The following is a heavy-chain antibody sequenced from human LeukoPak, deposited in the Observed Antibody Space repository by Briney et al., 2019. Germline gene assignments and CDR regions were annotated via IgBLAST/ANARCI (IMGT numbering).Heavy chain of an antibody. V-gene: IGHV4-34*01. J-gene: IGHJ4*02. Sequence: PSETLSLTCAVYGRSFSGYYWSWIRQPPGKGLEWIGEIDHSGSTNYNPSLKSRVTISVDTSKNQFSLKLSSVTAADTAVYYCARGYYGSGSYFDYWGQGTLVTVSS. CDR2: IDHSGST. CDR3: ARGYYGSGSYFDY. D-gene: IGHD3-10*01. CDR1: GRSFSGYY.